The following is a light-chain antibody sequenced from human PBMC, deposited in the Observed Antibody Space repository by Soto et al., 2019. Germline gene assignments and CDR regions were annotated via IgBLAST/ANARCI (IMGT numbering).Light chain of an antibody. V-gene: IGLV2-14*01. J-gene: IGLJ1*01. CDR3: NSYTTSSSLYV. CDR2: DVS. CDR1: SSDIGGYDH. Sequence: QSALTQPASVSGSPGQSITIPCTGTSSDIGGYDHVSWYQQHPGKAPKLMVYDVSNRPSGVSDRFSGSKSANTASLTISGLQAEDEADYYSNSYTTSSSLYVFGTGTKLTVL.